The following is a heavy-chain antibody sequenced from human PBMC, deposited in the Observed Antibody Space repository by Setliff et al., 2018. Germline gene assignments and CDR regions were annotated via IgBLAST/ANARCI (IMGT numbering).Heavy chain of an antibody. CDR1: GYTFRSYA. CDR2: INTITGNP. V-gene: IGHV7-4-1*02. Sequence: ASVKVSCKASGYTFRSYAMNWVRQAPGQGLEWMGWINTITGNPTYAQGFTGRFVFSLDTSVSTAYLQINSLEAEDTAVYYCARGSGTYASSSRVFHYWGQGTLVTVS. CDR3: ARGSGTYASSSRVFHY. J-gene: IGHJ4*02. D-gene: IGHD6-6*01.